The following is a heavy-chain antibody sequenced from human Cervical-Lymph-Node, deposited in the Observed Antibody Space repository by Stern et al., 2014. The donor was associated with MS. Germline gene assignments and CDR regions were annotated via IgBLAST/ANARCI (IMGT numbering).Heavy chain of an antibody. CDR2: IFPVFGTP. D-gene: IGHD6-13*01. CDR3: ALSSETSDRWYSLGYDL. V-gene: IGHV1-69*01. J-gene: IGHJ5*02. CDR1: GGTFSKFP. Sequence: QVQLGQSGAEVTKPGSSVKVSCKASGGTFSKFPSSWVRQAPGQGLEWMGGIFPVFGTPTYAQEFRCRVTITADVSTSTEYMELSSLRSDDTAVYYCALSSETSDRWYSLGYDLWGQGTLVTVSS.